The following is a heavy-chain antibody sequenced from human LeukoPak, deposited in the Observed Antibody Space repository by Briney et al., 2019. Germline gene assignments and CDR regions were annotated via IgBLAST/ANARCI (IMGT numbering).Heavy chain of an antibody. V-gene: IGHV4-59*10. CDR3: ARTIMKYYDILTGPLLDSMDV. Sequence: SETLSLTCAVYGGSFSGYYWSWIRQPAGKGLEWIGRIYTSGSTNYNPSLKSRVTMSVDTSKNQFSLKLSSVTAADTAVYYCARTIMKYYDILTGPLLDSMDVWGKGTTVTVSS. D-gene: IGHD3-9*01. CDR1: GGSFSGYY. J-gene: IGHJ6*03. CDR2: IYTSGST.